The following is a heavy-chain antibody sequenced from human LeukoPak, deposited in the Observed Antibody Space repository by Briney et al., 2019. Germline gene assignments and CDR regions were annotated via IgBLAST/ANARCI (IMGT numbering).Heavy chain of an antibody. CDR2: ISYAGINK. D-gene: IGHD2-15*01. J-gene: IGHJ4*02. CDR1: GFTFSSYA. V-gene: IGHV3-30*04. Sequence: GGSLRLSCAASGFTFSSYAMHWGRQAPGKGLEWVAVISYAGINKYYADSVKGRFTISRDNSKNTLYVQMNSLRAEDTAVYYCSRGGYCSGGTCSAYPFDYWGQGTLVTVSS. CDR3: SRGGYCSGGTCSAYPFDY.